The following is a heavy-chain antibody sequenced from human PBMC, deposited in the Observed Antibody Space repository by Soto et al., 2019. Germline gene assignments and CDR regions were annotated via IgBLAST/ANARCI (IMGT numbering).Heavy chain of an antibody. D-gene: IGHD4-4*01. CDR2: ISYDGSKT. CDR1: AFTFRSYT. J-gene: IGHJ4*02. CDR3: ARDRDSSYFPPPYYFDS. V-gene: IGHV3-30*04. Sequence: GSLRLSCAASAFTFRSYTMHWVRQAPGKGLEWVATISYDGSKTYYADSVRGRFTISRDNSKSTLFLQMDSLRPEDTAVYSCARDRDSSYFPPPYYFDSWGQGTLVTVSS.